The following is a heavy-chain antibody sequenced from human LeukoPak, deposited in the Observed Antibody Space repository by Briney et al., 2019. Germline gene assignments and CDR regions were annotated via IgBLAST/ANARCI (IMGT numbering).Heavy chain of an antibody. CDR2: ISSSGATT. Sequence: PGGSLRLSCAASGFTFSDFYMNWIREALGKGLEWVSYISSSGATTYHADSVEGRFTISRDNAMNLLYLQMNSLGVEDTAVYYCAGARSGYNYHFDYWGQGTLVTVSS. CDR1: GFTFSDFY. D-gene: IGHD3-22*01. CDR3: AGARSGYNYHFDY. J-gene: IGHJ4*02. V-gene: IGHV3-11*01.